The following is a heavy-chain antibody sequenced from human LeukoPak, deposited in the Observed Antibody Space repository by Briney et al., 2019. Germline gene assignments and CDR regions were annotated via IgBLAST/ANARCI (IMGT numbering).Heavy chain of an antibody. V-gene: IGHV3-23*01. CDR1: GFTFSSYA. CDR2: ISGSGGST. J-gene: IGHJ5*02. CDR3: AKDRAFTMVRGNWFDP. D-gene: IGHD3-10*01. Sequence: PGGSLRLSCAASGFTFSSYAMSWVRQAPGKGLEWVSAISGSGGSTYYADSVKGRFTISRGNSKNTLYLQMNSLRAEDTAVYYCAKDRAFTMVRGNWFDPWGQGTLVTVSS.